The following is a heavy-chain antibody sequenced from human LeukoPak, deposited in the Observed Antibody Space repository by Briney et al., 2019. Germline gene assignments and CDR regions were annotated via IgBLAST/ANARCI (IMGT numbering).Heavy chain of an antibody. J-gene: IGHJ6*02. CDR2: IWYDGSNK. V-gene: IGHV3-30*19. D-gene: IGHD6-19*01. Sequence: GRSLRLSCAASGFTFSSYGMHWVRQAPGKGLEWVAVIWYDGSNKYYADSVKGRFTISRDNSKNTLYLQMNSLRAEDTAVYYCARKGDIAVAQYYYYGMDVWGQGTTVTVSS. CDR1: GFTFSSYG. CDR3: ARKGDIAVAQYYYYGMDV.